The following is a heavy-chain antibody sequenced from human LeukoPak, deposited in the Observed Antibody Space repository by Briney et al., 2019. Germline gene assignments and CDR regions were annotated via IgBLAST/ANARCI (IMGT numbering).Heavy chain of an antibody. CDR2: ISGSGGST. D-gene: IGHD5-18*01. CDR1: GFTFGDYA. Sequence: GGSLRLSCTGSGFTFGDYAMSWARQAPGKGLEWVSGISGSGGSTYYSDSAKGRFTISRDNSNNTLYLQMNSLRAEDTAVYYCAKGAASRGYTYVANWGQGTLVTVSS. V-gene: IGHV3-23*01. CDR3: AKGAASRGYTYVAN. J-gene: IGHJ4*02.